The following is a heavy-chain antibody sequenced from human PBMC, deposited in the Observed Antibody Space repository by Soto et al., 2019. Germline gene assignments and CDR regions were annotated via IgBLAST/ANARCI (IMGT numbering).Heavy chain of an antibody. CDR1: GFTFSSYA. J-gene: IGHJ4*02. CDR2: ISYDGSNN. V-gene: IGHV3-30-3*01. CDR3: ARAELPRVRGGPPLDY. Sequence: QVQLVESGGGVVQPGRSLRLSCAASGFTFSSYAMHCVRQAPGKGLEWVAVISYDGSNNYYADSVKGRFTISRDNSMNTLYLQMNSLRVEDTAVYYCARAELPRVRGGPPLDYWGQGTLVTVSS. D-gene: IGHD3-10*01.